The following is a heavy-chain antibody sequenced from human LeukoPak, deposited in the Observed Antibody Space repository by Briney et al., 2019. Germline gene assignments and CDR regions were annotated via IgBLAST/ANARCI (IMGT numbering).Heavy chain of an antibody. CDR3: ARGQTNKQWLLLRGPYFDY. V-gene: IGHV4-34*01. J-gene: IGHJ4*02. D-gene: IGHD6-19*01. CDR1: GGSFSGYY. CDR2: INHSGST. Sequence: SETLSLTCAVYGGSFSGYYWSWIRQPPGKGLEWIGEINHSGSTNYNPSLKSRVTISVDTSKNQFSLKLSSVTAADTAVYYCARGQTNKQWLLLRGPYFDYWSQGTLVTVSA.